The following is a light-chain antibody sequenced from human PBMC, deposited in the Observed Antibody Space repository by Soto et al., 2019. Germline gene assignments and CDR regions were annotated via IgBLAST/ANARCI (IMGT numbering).Light chain of an antibody. CDR1: QSVGSN. CDR2: GAS. Sequence: VMTQSPATLSVSPGERATLSCRASQSVGSNFAWYQQKPGQAPRLLIYGASTRATDIPGRFSGSGSGTEFTLTISSLQSEDFAVYYCQQYNNWPRTFGQGTKVDIK. J-gene: IGKJ1*01. CDR3: QQYNNWPRT. V-gene: IGKV3-15*01.